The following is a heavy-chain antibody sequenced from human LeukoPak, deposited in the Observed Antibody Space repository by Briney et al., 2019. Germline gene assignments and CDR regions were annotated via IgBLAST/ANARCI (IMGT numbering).Heavy chain of an antibody. CDR1: GFTFRSYA. CDR2: ISGSGGST. V-gene: IGHV3-23*01. Sequence: GGSLRLSCAASGFTFRSYAMSWVRQAPGKGLEWVSAISGSGGSTYYADSVKGRCTISRDNSKNTLYLQMNSLRAEDTAVYYCAKVVQLLWFGELSPYYFDYWGQGTLVTVSS. D-gene: IGHD3-10*01. CDR3: AKVVQLLWFGELSPYYFDY. J-gene: IGHJ4*02.